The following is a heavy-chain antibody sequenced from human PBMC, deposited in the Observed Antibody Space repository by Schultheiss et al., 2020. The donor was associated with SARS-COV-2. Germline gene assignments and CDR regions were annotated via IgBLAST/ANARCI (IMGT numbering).Heavy chain of an antibody. CDR1: GFTFSSYA. D-gene: IGHD3-3*01. CDR3: ARGLHLFWSGPPGY. Sequence: GSLRLSCAASGFTFSSYAMNWVRQAPGKGLEWIGRIYTSGSTNYNPSLKSRVTISVDTSKNQFSLKLSSVTAADTAVYYCARGLHLFWSGPPGYWGQGTLVTVSS. V-gene: IGHV4-4*07. CDR2: IYTSGST. J-gene: IGHJ4*02.